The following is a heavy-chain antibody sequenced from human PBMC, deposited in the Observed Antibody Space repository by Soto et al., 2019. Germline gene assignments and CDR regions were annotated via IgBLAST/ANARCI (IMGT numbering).Heavy chain of an antibody. V-gene: IGHV3-23*01. CDR1: GFTFSSYA. CDR2: ISGSGGST. Sequence: RGSLRLSCAASGFTFSSYAMSWVRQAPGKGLEWVSAISGSGGSTYYADSVKGRFTISRDNSKNTLYLQMNSLRAEDTAVYYCAKDPRGRATVTSFDYWGQGTLVTVSS. J-gene: IGHJ4*02. D-gene: IGHD4-17*01. CDR3: AKDPRGRATVTSFDY.